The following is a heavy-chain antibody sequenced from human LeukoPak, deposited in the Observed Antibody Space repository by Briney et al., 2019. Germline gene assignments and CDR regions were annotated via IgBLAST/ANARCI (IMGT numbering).Heavy chain of an antibody. V-gene: IGHV3-21*01. CDR1: GFTFSSYS. J-gene: IGHJ4*02. CDR3: ARAPGGYCRGGSCYEDY. CDR2: ISSSSSYI. D-gene: IGHD2-15*01. Sequence: GGSLRLSCAASGFTFSSYSMNWVRQAPGKGLEWVSSISSSSSYIYYADSVKGRFTISRDNAKNSLYLQMNSLRAEDTAVYYCARAPGGYCRGGSCYEDYWGQGTLVTVSS.